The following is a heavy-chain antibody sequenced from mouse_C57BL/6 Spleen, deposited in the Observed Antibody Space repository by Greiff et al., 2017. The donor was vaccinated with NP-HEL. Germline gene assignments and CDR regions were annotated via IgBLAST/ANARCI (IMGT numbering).Heavy chain of an antibody. CDR2: IDPSDSYT. CDR3: ASSGYDYLDY. CDR1: GYTFTSYW. D-gene: IGHD3-2*02. J-gene: IGHJ2*01. Sequence: QVQLQQPGAELVKPGASVKLSCKASGYTFTSYWMQWVKQRPGQGLEWIGEIDPSDSYTNYNQTFKGKATLTVDTSSSTAYMQLSSLTSEDSAVYYCASSGYDYLDYWGQGTTLTVSS. V-gene: IGHV1-50*01.